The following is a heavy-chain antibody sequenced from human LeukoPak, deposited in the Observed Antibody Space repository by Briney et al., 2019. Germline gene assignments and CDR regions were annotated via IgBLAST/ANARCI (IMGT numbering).Heavy chain of an antibody. V-gene: IGHV3-7*01. CDR1: GFTFGSYW. CDR2: IKQDGSEK. CDR3: ARAQGGYNWNYFDY. J-gene: IGHJ4*02. Sequence: GGSLRLSCAASGFTFGSYWMSWVRQAPGKGLEWVANIKQDGSEKYYVDSVKGRFTISRDNAKNSLYLQMNSLRAEDTAVYYCARAQGGYNWNYFDYWGQGTLVTVSS. D-gene: IGHD5-24*01.